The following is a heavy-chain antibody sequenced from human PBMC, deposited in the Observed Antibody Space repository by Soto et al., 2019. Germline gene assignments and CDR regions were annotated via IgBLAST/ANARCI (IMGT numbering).Heavy chain of an antibody. Sequence: QVQLVQSGAEVKKPGSSVKVSCKASGGTFNSYAISWVRQAPGQGLEWMGGLIPIYGAANYAQKFQGRVTITADESTTTAYMELGNLRSEDTAVYYCAREYRPWPDEPANWFDPWGQGTLVTVSS. CDR2: LIPIYGAA. V-gene: IGHV1-69*12. CDR3: AREYRPWPDEPANWFDP. D-gene: IGHD3-16*02. CDR1: GGTFNSYA. J-gene: IGHJ5*02.